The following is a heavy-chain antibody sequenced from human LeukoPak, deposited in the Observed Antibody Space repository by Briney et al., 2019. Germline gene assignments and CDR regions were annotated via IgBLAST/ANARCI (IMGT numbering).Heavy chain of an antibody. CDR3: ARGTTDGYSYGRFDY. J-gene: IGHJ4*02. D-gene: IGHD5-18*01. V-gene: IGHV4-39*01. Sequence: PSETLSLTCTESGGSISSSSYFWGWIRQPRGKGLEWIGSIYYSGSTYYTPSLKSRVTISVDTSKNPFSLKLNSVTAADTAVYYCARGTTDGYSYGRFDYWGQGTLVTVSS. CDR1: GGSISSSSYF. CDR2: IYYSGST.